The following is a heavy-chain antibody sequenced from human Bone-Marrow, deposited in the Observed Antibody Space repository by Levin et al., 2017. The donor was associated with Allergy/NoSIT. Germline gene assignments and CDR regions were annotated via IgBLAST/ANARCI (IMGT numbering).Heavy chain of an antibody. CDR3: AADPDGREATDYYPEPRFSWFAP. CDR1: GFSFVSSA. Sequence: PGESLKISCKASGFSFVSSAIQWVRQARGQRLEWIGWIVVGSGNTNYAQTFQGRVTFSRDLSTSTTYMELTSLRSDDTAVYFCAADPDGREATDYYPEPRFSWFAPWGQGTLVTVSS. J-gene: IGHJ5*02. D-gene: IGHD1-14*01. V-gene: IGHV1-58*02. CDR2: IVVGSGNT.